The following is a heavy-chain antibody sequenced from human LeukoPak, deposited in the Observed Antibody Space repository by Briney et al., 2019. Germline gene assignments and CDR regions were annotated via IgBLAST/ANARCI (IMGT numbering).Heavy chain of an antibody. Sequence: PGGSLRLSCAASGFTFSSYEMNWVRQAPGKGLEWVSYISSSGSTIYYVDSVKGRFTISRGNAKNSLYLQMNSLRAEDTAVYYCAELGITMIGGVWGKGTTVTISS. CDR1: GFTFSSYE. CDR2: ISSSGSTI. V-gene: IGHV3-48*03. CDR3: AELGITMIGGV. J-gene: IGHJ6*04. D-gene: IGHD3-10*02.